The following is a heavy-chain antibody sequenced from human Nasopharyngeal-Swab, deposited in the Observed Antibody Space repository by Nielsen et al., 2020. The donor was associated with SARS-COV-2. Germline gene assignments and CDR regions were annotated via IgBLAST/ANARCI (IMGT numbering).Heavy chain of an antibody. CDR1: GGSISSGGYY. D-gene: IGHD4-17*01. Sequence: LRLSCTVSGGSISSGGYYWSWIRQHPGKGLEWIGYIYYSGSTYYNPSLKSRVTISVDTSKNQFSLKLSSVTAADTAVYYCARHERYGDYYYYGMDVWGQGTTVTVSS. V-gene: IGHV4-31*03. J-gene: IGHJ6*02. CDR2: IYYSGST. CDR3: ARHERYGDYYYYGMDV.